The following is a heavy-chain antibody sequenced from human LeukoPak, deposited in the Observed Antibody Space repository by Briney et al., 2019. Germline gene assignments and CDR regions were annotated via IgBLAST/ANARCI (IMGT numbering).Heavy chain of an antibody. CDR3: ARISLAFGMDV. Sequence: GGSLRLSCAASGFTFSSYGMHWVRQAPGKGLEWVALISYDANKQFQSDSVKGRFTISRDNSKNTLYLQMNSLRVEDTAVYYCARISLAFGMDVWGQGTTVIVSS. D-gene: IGHD3-16*01. CDR2: ISYDANKQ. CDR1: GFTFSSYG. J-gene: IGHJ6*02. V-gene: IGHV3-30*19.